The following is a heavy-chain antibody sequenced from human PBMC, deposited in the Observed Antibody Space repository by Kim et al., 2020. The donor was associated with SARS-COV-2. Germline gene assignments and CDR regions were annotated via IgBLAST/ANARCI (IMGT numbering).Heavy chain of an antibody. CDR2: IYHSGNT. Sequence: SETLSLTCAVSGGSISSNWWSWVRQPPGKGLEWIGEIYHSGNTNYNPSLKSRVTILIDKSKNQFSLKLNYVTAADTALYYCARGYGAGSSSDFFDYWGQGTLVTVSS. CDR1: GGSISSNW. CDR3: ARGYGAGSSSDFFDY. D-gene: IGHD3-10*01. V-gene: IGHV4-4*02. J-gene: IGHJ4*02.